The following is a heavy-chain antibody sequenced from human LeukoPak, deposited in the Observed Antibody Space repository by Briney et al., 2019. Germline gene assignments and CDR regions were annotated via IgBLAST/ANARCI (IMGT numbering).Heavy chain of an antibody. Sequence: ASVKVSCKASGGTFSSYAISWVRQAPGQGLEWMGGIIPIFGTANYAQKFQGRVTITTDESTSTAYMELSSLRSDDTAVYYCALGLGSWGYYGMDVWGQGATVTVSS. CDR1: GGTFSSYA. V-gene: IGHV1-69*05. J-gene: IGHJ6*02. CDR2: IIPIFGTA. CDR3: ALGLGSWGYYGMDV. D-gene: IGHD3/OR15-3a*01.